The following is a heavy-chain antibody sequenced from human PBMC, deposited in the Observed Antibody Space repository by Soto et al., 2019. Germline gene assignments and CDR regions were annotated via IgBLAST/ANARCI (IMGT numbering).Heavy chain of an antibody. CDR2: ISAYNGNT. CDR1: GYTFTSYG. Sequence: ASVKVSCKASGYTFTSYGISWVRQAPGQGLEWMGWISAYNGNTNYAQKLQGRVTMTTDTSTSTAYMELRSLRSDDTAVYYWARCSTGNWYFDLWGRGTLVTVSS. D-gene: IGHD4-4*01. J-gene: IGHJ2*01. V-gene: IGHV1-18*01. CDR3: ARCSTGNWYFDL.